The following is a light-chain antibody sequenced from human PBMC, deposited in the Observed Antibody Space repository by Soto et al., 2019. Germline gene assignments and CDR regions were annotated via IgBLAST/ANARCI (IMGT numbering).Light chain of an antibody. CDR1: NIGTKR. J-gene: IGLJ2*01. CDR2: DGT. Sequence: SYELTQPPSVSVAPGQTARITCWGSNIGTKRVHWYQQKPGQAPLLVVFDGTGRPSGIPERFSGSKSENTATLTFSRVEAGDEADYFCQVWESSTDHPVVFGEGTKLTVL. CDR3: QVWESSTDHPVV. V-gene: IGLV3-21*02.